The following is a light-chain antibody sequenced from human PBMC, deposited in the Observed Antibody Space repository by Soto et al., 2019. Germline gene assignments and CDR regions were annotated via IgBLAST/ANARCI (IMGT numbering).Light chain of an antibody. CDR2: AAS. V-gene: IGKV1-39*01. Sequence: DIQMTQSPSSLSASVGDRVTVTCRASQSISTYLNWYQQNPGKAPKLLIYAASSLQSGVPSRFSGSGSGTDFTLTISRLQPEDFATYYCQQSSDIPYTFGQGTKLEIK. CDR3: QQSSDIPYT. J-gene: IGKJ2*01. CDR1: QSISTY.